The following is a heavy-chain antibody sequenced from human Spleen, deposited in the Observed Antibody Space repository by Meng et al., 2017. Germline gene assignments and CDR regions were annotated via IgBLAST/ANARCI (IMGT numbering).Heavy chain of an antibody. CDR3: VRFDSGYDLDAFDI. V-gene: IGHV1-8*01. Sequence: ASVNVSCKASGYTFISYDINWVRQATGQGLEWMGWMNPNSGNTGYAQKFQGRVTMTRNTSISTAYMELSSLRSEDTAVYYCVRFDSGYDLDAFDIWGQGTMVTVSS. CDR1: GYTFISYD. J-gene: IGHJ3*02. CDR2: MNPNSGNT. D-gene: IGHD5-12*01.